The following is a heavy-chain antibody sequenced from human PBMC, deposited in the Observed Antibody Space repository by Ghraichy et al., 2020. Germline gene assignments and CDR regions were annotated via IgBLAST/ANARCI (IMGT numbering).Heavy chain of an antibody. CDR2: ISNDGSQT. CDR3: ARGPTSLRGTTTVTTGGVS. Sequence: GGSLRLSCTASDFIFSSYPMHWVRHTPGKGLEWVALISNDGSQTYSADSVKGRFSISRDNSRNTLYLHMNGLRLEDTGVYYCARGPTSLRGTTTVTTGGVSWGQGAQGTVSS. D-gene: IGHD4-17*01. J-gene: IGHJ4*02. CDR1: DFIFSSYP. V-gene: IGHV3-30*14.